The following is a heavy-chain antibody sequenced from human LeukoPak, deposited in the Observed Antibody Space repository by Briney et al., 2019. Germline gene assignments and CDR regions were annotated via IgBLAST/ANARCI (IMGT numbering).Heavy chain of an antibody. Sequence: ASVKVSCKASGYTFTGYYMHWVRQAPGQGLEWMGWINPNSGDTNYAQKFQGRVTMTRDTSISPAYMELSRLRSDDTAVYYCAREVQLSMVRGVWPDYWGQGTLVTVSS. D-gene: IGHD3-10*01. CDR3: AREVQLSMVRGVWPDY. CDR2: INPNSGDT. CDR1: GYTFTGYY. V-gene: IGHV1-2*02. J-gene: IGHJ4*02.